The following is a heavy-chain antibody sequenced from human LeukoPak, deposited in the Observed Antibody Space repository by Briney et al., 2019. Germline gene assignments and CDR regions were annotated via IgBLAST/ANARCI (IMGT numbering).Heavy chain of an antibody. J-gene: IGHJ6*02. Sequence: GGSLRLSCAASGFTVSSNYMNWVRQAPGKGLEWVSAISGSGGSTYYADSVKGRFTISRDNSKNTLYLQMNSLRAEDTAVYYCAKPSSPGAPDGMDVWGQGTTVTVSS. D-gene: IGHD3-10*01. V-gene: IGHV3-23*01. CDR1: GFTVSSNY. CDR2: ISGSGGST. CDR3: AKPSSPGAPDGMDV.